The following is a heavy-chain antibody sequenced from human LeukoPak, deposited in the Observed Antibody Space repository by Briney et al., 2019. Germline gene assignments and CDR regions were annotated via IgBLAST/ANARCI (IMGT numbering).Heavy chain of an antibody. CDR3: AKDGDYYGSGSYSDEYYFDY. V-gene: IGHV3-30*18. CDR2: ISYDGSNK. Sequence: GGSLRLSCAASGFTFSSYGMHWVRQAPGKGLEWVAVISYDGSNKYYADSVKGRFTISRDNSKNTRYLQMNSLRAEDTAVYYCAKDGDYYGSGSYSDEYYFDYWGQGTLVTVSS. J-gene: IGHJ4*02. D-gene: IGHD3-10*01. CDR1: GFTFSSYG.